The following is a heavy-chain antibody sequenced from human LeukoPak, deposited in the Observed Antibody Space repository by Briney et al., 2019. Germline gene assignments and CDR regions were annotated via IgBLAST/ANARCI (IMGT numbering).Heavy chain of an antibody. D-gene: IGHD4-17*01. CDR2: IIPIPGIA. CDR1: GGTFSSYA. V-gene: IGHV1-69*04. CDR3: ASSSVTTVSYGMDV. Sequence: ASVKVSCKASGGTFSSYAISWVRQAPGQGLEWMGRIIPIPGIANYAQKFQGRVTITADKSTSTAYMELSSLRSEDTAVYYCASSSVTTVSYGMDVWGQGTTVTVSS. J-gene: IGHJ6*02.